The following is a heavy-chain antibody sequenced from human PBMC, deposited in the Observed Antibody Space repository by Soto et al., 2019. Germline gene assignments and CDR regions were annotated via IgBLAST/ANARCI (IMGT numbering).Heavy chain of an antibody. CDR1: GFIFSMYG. V-gene: IGHV3-30*03. J-gene: IGHJ6*02. D-gene: IGHD6-25*01. Sequence: GGSLRLSCVAAGFIFSMYGFDWVGQAPGKGLEWVAVISYGGSNKYYADSVKGRFTIYRDKSKNTLDLQMKSLGAEDTAVYYCARSIAAGDGMDVWGQGTTVTVSS. CDR2: ISYGGSNK. CDR3: ARSIAAGDGMDV.